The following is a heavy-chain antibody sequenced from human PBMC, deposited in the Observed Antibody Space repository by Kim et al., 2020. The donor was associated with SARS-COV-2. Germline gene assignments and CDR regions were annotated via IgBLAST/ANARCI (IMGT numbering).Heavy chain of an antibody. V-gene: IGHV4-39*01. CDR3: RVDDSIAGAFDV. Sequence: SETLSLTCTVSGGSVTSTKYYWGWIRQAPGKGLEWIGSFYNTGNTYYNPSLKSRVTISVDTSKNQFSLKLNSVTATDTAVYFCRVDDSIAGAFDVRGQGTMVTVSS. J-gene: IGHJ3*01. CDR2: FYNTGNT. CDR1: GGSVTSTKYY. D-gene: IGHD3-22*01.